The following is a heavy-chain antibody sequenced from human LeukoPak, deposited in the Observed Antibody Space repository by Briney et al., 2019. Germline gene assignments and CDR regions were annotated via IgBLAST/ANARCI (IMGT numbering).Heavy chain of an antibody. CDR3: ARGDYDKYGMDV. V-gene: IGHV3-23*01. CDR2: ISGSGGST. J-gene: IGHJ6*02. Sequence: GGSLRLSCAASGFTFSSYAMSWVRQAPGKGLEWVSAISGSGGSTYYADSVKGRFIISRDSAKNSLFLQMNSLRAEDTAVYYCARGDYDKYGMDVWGQGTTVTVSS. CDR1: GFTFSSYA.